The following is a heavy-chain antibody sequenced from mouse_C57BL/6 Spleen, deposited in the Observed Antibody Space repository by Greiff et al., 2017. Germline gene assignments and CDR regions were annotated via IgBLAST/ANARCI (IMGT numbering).Heavy chain of an antibody. J-gene: IGHJ4*01. CDR2: IFPGSGST. V-gene: IGHV1-75*01. CDR1: GYTFTDYY. D-gene: IGHD1-1*01. CDR3: ARRAYGSSYYYYAMDY. Sequence: QVQLQQSGPELVKPGASVKISCKASGYTFTDYYINWVKQRPGQGLEWIGWIFPGSGSTYYNEKFKGKATLTVDKSSSTAYMLLSSLTSEDSAVYFCARRAYGSSYYYYAMDYWGQGTSVTVSS.